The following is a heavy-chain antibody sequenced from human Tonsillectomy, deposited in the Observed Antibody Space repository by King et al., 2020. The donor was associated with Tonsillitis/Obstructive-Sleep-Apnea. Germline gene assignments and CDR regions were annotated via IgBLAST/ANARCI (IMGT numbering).Heavy chain of an antibody. CDR3: AKDRGFTYGPSDAFDI. D-gene: IGHD5-18*01. Sequence: VQLVESGGGVVQPGRSLRLSCAASGFTFRTSGMHWVRQAPGKGLEWVDVIWVDGSNKYYTDSVKGRFTISRDNSKNTLYLQMNSLRAEDTAVYYCAKDRGFTYGPSDAFDIWGQGTMVTVSS. J-gene: IGHJ3*02. CDR2: IWVDGSNK. CDR1: GFTFRTSG. V-gene: IGHV3-33*06.